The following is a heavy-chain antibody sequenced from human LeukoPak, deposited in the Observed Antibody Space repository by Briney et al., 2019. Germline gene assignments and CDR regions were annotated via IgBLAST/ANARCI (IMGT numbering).Heavy chain of an antibody. CDR3: ARVVRVGGTDY. CDR2: IYYSGST. Sequence: SETLSLTCTVPGGSISSSSYYWGWIRQPPGKGLEWIGSIYYSGSTYYNPSLKSRVTISIDTSKNQFSLKLSSVTAADTAVYYCARVVRVGGTDYWGQGALVTV. V-gene: IGHV4-39*07. J-gene: IGHJ4*02. CDR1: GGSISSSSYY. D-gene: IGHD6-19*01.